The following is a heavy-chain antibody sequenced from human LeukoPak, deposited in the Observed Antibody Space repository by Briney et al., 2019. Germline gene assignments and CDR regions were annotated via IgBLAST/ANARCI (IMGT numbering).Heavy chain of an antibody. D-gene: IGHD6-19*01. CDR1: GFTFDDYG. V-gene: IGHV3-20*04. CDR2: INWNGGST. Sequence: GGSLRLSCAAAGFTFDDYGMSWVRQAPGKGLEWVSGINWNGGSTGYADSVKGRFTISRDNAKNSLYLQMNSLRAEDTALYYCARVGKDSSGWYTSGYYYYYMDVWGKGTTVTVSS. CDR3: ARVGKDSSGWYTSGYYYYYMDV. J-gene: IGHJ6*03.